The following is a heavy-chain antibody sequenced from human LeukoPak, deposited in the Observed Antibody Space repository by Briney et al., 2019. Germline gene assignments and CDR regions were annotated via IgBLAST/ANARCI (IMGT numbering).Heavy chain of an antibody. Sequence: SQTLSLTCAISGDSVSSNTAAWNWIRQSPSRGLEWLGRTYYRSRWCSDYGVSYGVSVKSRITINPDTSKNQFSLQLNSVTPEDTAVYYCARTDNGDIDFWGPGTLVTVSS. CDR1: GDSVSSNTAA. J-gene: IGHJ4*02. V-gene: IGHV6-1*01. CDR3: ARTDNGDIDF. D-gene: IGHD4-17*01. CDR2: TYYRSRWCS.